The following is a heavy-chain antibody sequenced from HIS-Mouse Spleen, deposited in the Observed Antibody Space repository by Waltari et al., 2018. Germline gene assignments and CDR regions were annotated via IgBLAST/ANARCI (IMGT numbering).Heavy chain of an antibody. CDR2: IHYSGSP. Sequence: QLQLQESGPGLVKPSETLSLTCTVSGGSISSSSYYWGWIRQPPGKGLEWLGSIHYSGSPYYNPSLRRRVTISVDTSKNQFSLKLSSVTAADTAVYYCAREIPYSSSWYDWYFDLWGRGTLVTVSS. J-gene: IGHJ2*01. CDR3: AREIPYSSSWYDWYFDL. V-gene: IGHV4-39*07. CDR1: GGSISSSSYY. D-gene: IGHD6-13*01.